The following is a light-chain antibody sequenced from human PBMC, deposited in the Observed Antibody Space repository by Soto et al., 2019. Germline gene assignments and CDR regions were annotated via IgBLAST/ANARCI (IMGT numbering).Light chain of an antibody. J-gene: IGLJ2*01. V-gene: IGLV2-11*01. CDR3: CSYAGSYTLRL. CDR1: SSDVGGYNY. CDR2: DVS. Sequence: QSALTQPRSVSGSPGQSVTISCTGTSSDVGGYNYVSWYQQYPGKAPKLMIYDVSKRPSGVPDRFSGSKSGNTASLTISGLQAEDEADDYCCSYAGSYTLRLFGGGTKLTVL.